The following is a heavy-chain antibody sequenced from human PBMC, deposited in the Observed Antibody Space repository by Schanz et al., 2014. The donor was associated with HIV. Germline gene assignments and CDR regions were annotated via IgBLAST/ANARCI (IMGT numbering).Heavy chain of an antibody. J-gene: IGHJ6*02. V-gene: IGHV3-74*02. D-gene: IGHD1-26*01. Sequence: EVQLVESGGGLIQPGGSLRLSCAASGFTVSSNYMSWVRQAPGRGLVWVSRINEDGSSTRYADSVKGRFTISRDNARNTLYLQMNSLRAEDTAVYYCAKIISGSPYYYYGLDVWGLGTTVTVSS. CDR3: AKIISGSPYYYYGLDV. CDR1: GFTVSSNY. CDR2: INEDGSST.